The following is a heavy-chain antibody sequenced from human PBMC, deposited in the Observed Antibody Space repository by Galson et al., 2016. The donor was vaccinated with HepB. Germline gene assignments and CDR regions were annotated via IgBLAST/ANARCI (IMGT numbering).Heavy chain of an antibody. CDR3: AKPFLSSGLYYFDY. D-gene: IGHD6-19*01. J-gene: IGHJ4*02. CDR2: ISGSGAST. Sequence: SLRLSCAASGFTFSNYDMSWVRQAPGRGLEWVPGISGSGASTTYADSVKGRFTVSRDNAKNSLYLQMNSLRDDDTAVYYCAKPFLSSGLYYFDYWGRGTLVTVSS. CDR1: GFTFSNYD. V-gene: IGHV3-23*01.